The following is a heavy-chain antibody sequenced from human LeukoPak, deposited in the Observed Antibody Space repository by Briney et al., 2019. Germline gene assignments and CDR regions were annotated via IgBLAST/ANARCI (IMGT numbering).Heavy chain of an antibody. V-gene: IGHV1-2*04. CDR3: ARDRVYYGSGSYSSGMDV. CDR2: INPNSGGT. Sequence: ASVKVSFKASGYTFTGYYMHWVRQAPGQGLEWMGWINPNSGGTNYAQKFQGWVTITRDTSISTAYMELSRLRPDDTAVYYCARDRVYYGSGSYSSGMDVWGKGTTVTVSP. J-gene: IGHJ6*04. CDR1: GYTFTGYY. D-gene: IGHD3-10*01.